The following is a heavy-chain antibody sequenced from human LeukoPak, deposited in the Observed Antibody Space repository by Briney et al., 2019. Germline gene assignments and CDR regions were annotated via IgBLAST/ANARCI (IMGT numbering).Heavy chain of an antibody. D-gene: IGHD6-19*01. V-gene: IGHV1-8*03. CDR1: GYTFTSYD. CDR2: MNPNSGNT. CDR3: ARRQVGIAVAGTPPRTPEGLNFDY. Sequence: ASVKVSCKASGYTFTSYDINWVRQATGQGLEWMGWMNPNSGNTGYARKFQGRVTITRNTSISTAYMELSSLRSEDTAVYYCARRQVGIAVAGTPPRTPEGLNFDYWGQGTLVTVSS. J-gene: IGHJ4*02.